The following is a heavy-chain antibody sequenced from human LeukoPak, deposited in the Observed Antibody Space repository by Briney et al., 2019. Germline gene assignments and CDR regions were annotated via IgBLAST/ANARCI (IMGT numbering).Heavy chain of an antibody. V-gene: IGHV1-8*01. D-gene: IGHD5-12*01. CDR1: GYTFTSYD. J-gene: IGHJ4*02. CDR3: ARVVAKVATMMGRSYFDY. Sequence: ASVKVSCKASGYTFTSYDINWVRQATGQGLEWMGWTNPNSGNTGYAQKFQGRVTMTTDTSTSTAYMELRSLRSDDTAVYYCARVVAKVATMMGRSYFDYWGQGTLVTVSS. CDR2: TNPNSGNT.